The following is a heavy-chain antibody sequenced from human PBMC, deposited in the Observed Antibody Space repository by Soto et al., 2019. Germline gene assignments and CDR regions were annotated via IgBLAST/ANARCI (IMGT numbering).Heavy chain of an antibody. D-gene: IGHD3-10*01. Sequence: SETLSLTCAVYGGSFSGYYWSWIRQPPGKGLEWIGEINHSGSTNYNPSLKSRVTISVDTSKNQFSLKLSSVTAADTAVYYCARVLAPLAMVRGALGYWGQGTLVTVSS. CDR2: INHSGST. J-gene: IGHJ4*02. CDR1: GGSFSGYY. CDR3: ARVLAPLAMVRGALGY. V-gene: IGHV4-34*01.